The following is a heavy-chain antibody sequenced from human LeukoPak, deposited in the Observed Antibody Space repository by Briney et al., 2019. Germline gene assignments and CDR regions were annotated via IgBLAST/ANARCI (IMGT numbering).Heavy chain of an antibody. V-gene: IGHV1-8*01. CDR2: MNPNSGIT. D-gene: IGHD3-22*01. J-gene: IGHJ4*02. CDR3: ARGLYYYDSNGRTPYDY. CDR1: GYTFISYD. Sequence: ASVKVSCKASGYTFISYDINWVRQATGQGLEWMGWMNPNSGITGYAQKFQGRVGMTRNTSINTAYMELSSLRSEDTAVYYCARGLYYYDSNGRTPYDYWGQGTLVTVSS.